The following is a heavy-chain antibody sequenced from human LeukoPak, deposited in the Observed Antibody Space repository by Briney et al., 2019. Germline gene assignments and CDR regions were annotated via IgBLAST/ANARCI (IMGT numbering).Heavy chain of an antibody. J-gene: IGHJ5*02. Sequence: GGSLRLSCAASGFTFSSYAMHWVRQAPGKGLEWVAVISYDGSNKYYADSVKGRFTISRDNSKNTLYLQMNSLRAEDTAVYYCARGTKAAGTHNWFDPWGQGTLVTVSS. CDR2: ISYDGSNK. V-gene: IGHV3-30-3*01. CDR1: GFTFSSYA. CDR3: ARGTKAAGTHNWFDP. D-gene: IGHD6-13*01.